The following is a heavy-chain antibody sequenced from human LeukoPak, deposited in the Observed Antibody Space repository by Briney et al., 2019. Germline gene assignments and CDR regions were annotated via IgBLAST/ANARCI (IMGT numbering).Heavy chain of an antibody. V-gene: IGHV1-2*06. J-gene: IGHJ4*02. Sequence: ASVKVSCKASGYTFTGYYMHWVRQAPGQGLEWMGRTNPNSGGTNYAQKFQGRVTMTRDTSISTAYMELSRLRSDDTAVYYCARAWRRVVAAATLPAIGYWGQGTLVTVSS. D-gene: IGHD2-15*01. CDR2: TNPNSGGT. CDR1: GYTFTGYY. CDR3: ARAWRRVVAAATLPAIGY.